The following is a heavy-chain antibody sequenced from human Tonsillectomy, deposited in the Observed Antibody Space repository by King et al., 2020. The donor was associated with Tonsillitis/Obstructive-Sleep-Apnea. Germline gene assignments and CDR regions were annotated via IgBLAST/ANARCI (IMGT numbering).Heavy chain of an antibody. D-gene: IGHD2-2*02. CDR2: XXXXXXX. Sequence: QLQESGPGLVKPSQTLSLTCXVSGGSISSGGYXWSWXXQHPGKXLEXXXXXXXXXXXXXXPSLXXRVAISVDXSKNHFSLKLSSVTAADTAVYYCAREPVVVAAAIRGAFDIWGQGTMVTVSS. V-gene: IGHV4-31*03. CDR1: GGSISSGGYX. CDR3: AREPVVVAAAIRGAFDI. J-gene: IGHJ3*02.